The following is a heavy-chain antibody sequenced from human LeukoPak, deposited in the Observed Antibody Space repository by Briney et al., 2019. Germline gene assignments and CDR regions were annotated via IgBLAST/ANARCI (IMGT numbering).Heavy chain of an antibody. V-gene: IGHV3-30*18. J-gene: IGHJ6*02. Sequence: GGSLRLSCAASGFTFTSYGKRWVRQAPGKGLEWVTYISYDGGYQYYADSVKGRFTFSRENSKNTVYLQLNSLTPEDTAVYYCAKDRRMMSPHYGMDVGGQGTTVTVSS. D-gene: IGHD3-16*01. CDR3: AKDRRMMSPHYGMDV. CDR1: GFTFTSYG. CDR2: ISYDGGYQ.